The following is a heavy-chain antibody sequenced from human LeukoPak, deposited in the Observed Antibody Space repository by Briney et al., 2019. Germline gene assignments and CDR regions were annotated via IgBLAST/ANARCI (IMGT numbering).Heavy chain of an antibody. D-gene: IGHD6-19*01. CDR1: GFSFSIYW. V-gene: IGHV3-20*01. Sequence: PGGSLRLSCAASGFSFSIYWMSWVRQAPGKGLEWVSGINWNGGSTGYADSVKGRFTISRDNAKNSLYLQMNSLRAEDTALYHCAREKVAGSEIWDYWGQGTLVTVSS. CDR2: INWNGGST. CDR3: AREKVAGSEIWDY. J-gene: IGHJ4*02.